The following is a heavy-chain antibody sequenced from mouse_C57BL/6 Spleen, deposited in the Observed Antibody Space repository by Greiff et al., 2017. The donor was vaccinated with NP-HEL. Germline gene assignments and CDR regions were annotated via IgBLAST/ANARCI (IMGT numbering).Heavy chain of an antibody. Sequence: EVQRVESGPELVKPGASVKIPCKASGYTFTDYNMDWVKQSHGKSLEWIGDINPNNGGTIYNQKFKGKATLTVDKSSSTAYMELRSLTSEDTAVYYCATLLWDVGAMDYWGQGTSVTVSS. V-gene: IGHV1-18*01. CDR3: ATLLWDVGAMDY. CDR1: GYTFTDYN. D-gene: IGHD4-1*01. CDR2: INPNNGGT. J-gene: IGHJ4*01.